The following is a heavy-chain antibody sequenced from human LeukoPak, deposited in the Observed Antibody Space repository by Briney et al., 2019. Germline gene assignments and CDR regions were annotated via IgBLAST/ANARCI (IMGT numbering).Heavy chain of an antibody. V-gene: IGHV1-18*01. CDR2: ISAYNGNT. Sequence: GASVKVSCKASGYTFTSYGISWVRQAPGQGLEWMGWISAYNGNTNYAQKLQGRVTMTTDTSTSTAYMELRSLRSDDTAVYYCARGTFWFGELGTFDYWGQGTLVTVSS. D-gene: IGHD3-10*01. J-gene: IGHJ4*02. CDR1: GYTFTSYG. CDR3: ARGTFWFGELGTFDY.